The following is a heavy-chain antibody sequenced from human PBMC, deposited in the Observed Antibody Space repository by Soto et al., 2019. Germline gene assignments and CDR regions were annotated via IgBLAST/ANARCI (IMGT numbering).Heavy chain of an antibody. J-gene: IGHJ3*02. Sequence: ASVKVSCKASGDAFTSYGISWVRQAPGQGLEWMGWISVYNGNTNYAQKLQGRVTMTTDTSTSTAYMELRSLRSDDTAVYYCARAPKGTGTVATRSAFDIWGPETMV. V-gene: IGHV1-18*04. D-gene: IGHD4-17*01. CDR2: ISVYNGNT. CDR3: ARAPKGTGTVATRSAFDI. CDR1: GDAFTSYG.